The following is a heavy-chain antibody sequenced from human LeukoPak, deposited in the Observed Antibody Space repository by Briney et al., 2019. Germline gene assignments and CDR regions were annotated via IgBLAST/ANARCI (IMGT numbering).Heavy chain of an antibody. V-gene: IGHV3-33*01. CDR1: GFTFSTYG. CDR3: ARDQGCSSTSCYSLFFHY. J-gene: IGHJ4*02. CDR2: IWYDGSNK. D-gene: IGHD2-2*01. Sequence: GGSLRLSCAASGFTFSTYGMHWVRQAPGKGLEWVALIWYDGSNKYYADSVKGRFTISRDNSKITLYLQMNSLTAEDTAVYYCARDQGCSSTSCYSLFFHYWGQGTLVTVSS.